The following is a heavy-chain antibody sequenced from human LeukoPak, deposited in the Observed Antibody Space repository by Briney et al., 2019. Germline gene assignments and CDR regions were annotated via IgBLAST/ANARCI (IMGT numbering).Heavy chain of an antibody. CDR1: GFTFSSYA. D-gene: IGHD1-26*01. Sequence: GGSLRLSCAASGFTFSSYAMSWVRQAPEKGLEWVSTISGSGGGTYYADSVKGRFTISRDDSKNTLYLQMNSLRAEDTAVYYCVKDLGRCRNNCFDYWGQGTLVTVS. J-gene: IGHJ4*02. V-gene: IGHV3-23*01. CDR2: ISGSGGGT. CDR3: VKDLGRCRNNCFDY.